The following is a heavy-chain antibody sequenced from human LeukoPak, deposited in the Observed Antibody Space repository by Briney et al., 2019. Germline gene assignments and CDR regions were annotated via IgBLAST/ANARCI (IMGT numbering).Heavy chain of an antibody. CDR2: IYDTGST. D-gene: IGHD4-11*01. CDR3: ARGLQPYSNYGEYYFDY. V-gene: IGHV4-59*01. CDR1: GGSISSFY. Sequence: PSETLSLTCTVSGGSISSFYWSWIRQPPGKGLEWIGYIYDTGSTYYKPSLKSRVSISVDTSKNQFSLNLSSVNAADTAVYYCARGLQPYSNYGEYYFDYWGQGTLVTVSS. J-gene: IGHJ4*02.